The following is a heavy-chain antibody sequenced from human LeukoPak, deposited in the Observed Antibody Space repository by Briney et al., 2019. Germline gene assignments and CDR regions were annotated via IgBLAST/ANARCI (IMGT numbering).Heavy chain of an antibody. V-gene: IGHV3-23*01. CDR3: AKEKKSGGWPLDY. D-gene: IGHD2-15*01. CDR2: ISDGGSHT. CDR1: GFTFSTCA. Sequence: GGSLRLSCAASGFTFSTCAMSWVRQAPGKGLGWVAGISDGGSHTYYADSVKGRFTISRDNSKNTLSLQMNSLRADDTAVYYCAKEKKSGGWPLDYWGQGALVTVSS. J-gene: IGHJ4*02.